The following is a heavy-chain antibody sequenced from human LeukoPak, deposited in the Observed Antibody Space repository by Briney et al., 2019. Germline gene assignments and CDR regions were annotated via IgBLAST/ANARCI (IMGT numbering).Heavy chain of an antibody. D-gene: IGHD2-21*02. CDR3: ARPGSGGDGFDY. Sequence: ASVKVSCKASGGTFSSYAISWVRQATGQGLEWMGWMNPNSGNTGYAQKFQGRVTMTRNTSISTAYMELSSLRSEDTAVYYCARPGSGGDGFDYWGQGTLVTVSS. CDR2: MNPNSGNT. CDR1: GGTFSSYA. V-gene: IGHV1-8*02. J-gene: IGHJ4*02.